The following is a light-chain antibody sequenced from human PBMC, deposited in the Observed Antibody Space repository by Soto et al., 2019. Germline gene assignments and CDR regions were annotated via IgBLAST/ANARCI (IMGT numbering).Light chain of an antibody. Sequence: QSARTQPASVSGSPGQSITISCTGASSDLGDYNYVSWYQQHPGKAPKLMIYDVSSRPSGVSDRFSGSKSGNTASLTISGLQAEDEADYYCTSYTTTGTYVFATGTKVTVL. CDR2: DVS. CDR3: TSYTTTGTYV. V-gene: IGLV2-14*03. J-gene: IGLJ1*01. CDR1: SSDLGDYNY.